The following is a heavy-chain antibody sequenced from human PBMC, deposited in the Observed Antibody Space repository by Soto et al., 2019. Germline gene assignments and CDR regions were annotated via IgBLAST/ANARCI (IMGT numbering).Heavy chain of an antibody. CDR3: ARDPPGTGIDY. D-gene: IGHD3-10*01. J-gene: IGHJ4*02. CDR1: GFTFSTHW. CDR2: INGDGSDI. Sequence: GGSLRLSCAASGFTFSTHWMHWLRQAPGEGLEWVSHINGDGSDITYADSVKGRFTISRDNAENTLYLQMNSLRAEDTAVYYCARDPPGTGIDYWGQGT. V-gene: IGHV3-74*01.